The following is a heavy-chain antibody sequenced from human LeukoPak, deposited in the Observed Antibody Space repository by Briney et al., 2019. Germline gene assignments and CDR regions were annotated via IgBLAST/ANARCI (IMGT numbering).Heavy chain of an antibody. CDR3: ARHTSLSGQRGFDS. Sequence: SGTLSLTCAVSGGSISTNWWSWVRQSPGEGLEWIGEAIHSGTSNYKPSLKSRVTISLDKSKNQFSLSLSSVTAADTAVYYCARHTSLSGQRGFDSWGQGILVTVSS. J-gene: IGHJ4*02. D-gene: IGHD1-1*01. CDR1: GGSISTNW. CDR2: AIHSGTS. V-gene: IGHV4-4*02.